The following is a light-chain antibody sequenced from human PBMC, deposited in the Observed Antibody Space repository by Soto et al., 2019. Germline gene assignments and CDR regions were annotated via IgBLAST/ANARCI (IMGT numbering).Light chain of an antibody. J-gene: IGLJ2*01. V-gene: IGLV2-14*01. CDR1: SNDIGAYNY. CDR3: SSFTISRNTVI. CDR2: DVS. Sequence: QSALTQPASVSGSPGQSITISCTGTSNDIGAYNYVSWYQHHPGRAPKLIIYDVSNRPSGISNRFSGSKSGNTASLTISGLQAEDEADYYCSSFTISRNTVIFGGGTKLTVL.